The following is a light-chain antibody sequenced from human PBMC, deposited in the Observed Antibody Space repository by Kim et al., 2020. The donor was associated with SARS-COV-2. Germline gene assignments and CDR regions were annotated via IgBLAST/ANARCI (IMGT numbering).Light chain of an antibody. J-gene: IGKJ4*01. CDR1: QSVSSY. Sequence: PGERATLSCRASQSVSSYLAWYQQKPGQAPRLLIYDASNRATGIPARFSGSGSGTDFTLTISSLEPEDFAVYYCQQRSNWPLTFGGGTKVDIK. CDR3: QQRSNWPLT. CDR2: DAS. V-gene: IGKV3-11*01.